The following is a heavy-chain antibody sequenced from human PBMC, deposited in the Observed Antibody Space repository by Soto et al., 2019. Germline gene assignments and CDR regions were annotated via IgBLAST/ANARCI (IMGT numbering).Heavy chain of an antibody. V-gene: IGHV4-59*01. Sequence: SETLSLTCTVSGGSFSSFYWSWIRQPPGKGLEWIGYVYYSGTINNNPSLKGRVSISVDTSKNQFSLKLISVTAADTAVYYCATYDSGGKFDFWGQGTLVTVSS. D-gene: IGHD3-22*01. J-gene: IGHJ4*02. CDR3: ATYDSGGKFDF. CDR1: GGSFSSFY. CDR2: VYYSGTI.